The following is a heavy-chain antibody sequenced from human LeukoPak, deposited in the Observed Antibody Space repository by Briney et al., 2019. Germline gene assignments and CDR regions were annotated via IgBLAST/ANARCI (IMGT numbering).Heavy chain of an antibody. CDR1: GYTFTGYY. CDR3: ARAARFLAAADYYYYYYMDV. D-gene: IGHD6-13*01. J-gene: IGHJ6*03. Sequence: ASVKVSCKASGYTFTGYYMHWVRQAPGQGLEWMGWINPNSGGTNYAQKFQGRVTMTRDTSISTAYMELSRLRSDDTAVYYCARAARFLAAADYYYYYYMDVWGKGTTVTVSS. V-gene: IGHV1-2*02. CDR2: INPNSGGT.